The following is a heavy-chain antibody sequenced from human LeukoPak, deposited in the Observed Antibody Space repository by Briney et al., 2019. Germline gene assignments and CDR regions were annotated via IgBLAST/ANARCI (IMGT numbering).Heavy chain of an antibody. CDR2: IYHSGST. Sequence: SGTLSLTCAVSGGSISNSNWWSWVRQPPGKGLEWIGQIYHSGSTNYNPSLKSRVTISVDKSKNQFSLKLSSVTAADTAVYYCAAYYDFWSGRDYWGQGTLVTVSS. V-gene: IGHV4-4*02. CDR3: AAYYDFWSGRDY. J-gene: IGHJ4*02. CDR1: GGSISNSNW. D-gene: IGHD3-3*01.